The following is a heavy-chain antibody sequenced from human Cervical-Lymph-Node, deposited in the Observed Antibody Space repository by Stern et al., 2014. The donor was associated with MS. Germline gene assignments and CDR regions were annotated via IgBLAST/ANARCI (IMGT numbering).Heavy chain of an antibody. CDR2: IYPGDSDT. V-gene: IGHV5-51*01. CDR1: GYSFPAYW. Sequence: EVQLVQSGAAVKKSGESLKISCKGSGYSFPAYWIAWVRQMPGKGLEWMGIIYPGDSDTRYSPSFQGQVTISADKSTRTAYLQWSSLKAPDTAMYYCARQEGSRHYGLDVWGQGTTVTVSS. CDR3: ARQEGSRHYGLDV. D-gene: IGHD6-6*01. J-gene: IGHJ6*02.